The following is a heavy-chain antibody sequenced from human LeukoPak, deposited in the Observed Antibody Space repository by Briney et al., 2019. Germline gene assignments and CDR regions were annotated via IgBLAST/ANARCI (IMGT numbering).Heavy chain of an antibody. D-gene: IGHD5-12*01. CDR1: GYTFTNNW. CDR3: ARYGYSNDWALDY. J-gene: IGHJ4*02. Sequence: GESLKISCKGSGYTFTNNWIAWVRQMLGKGLEWMGIIYPGDSDTRYSPSFQGQVTISADKSISTTYLQWSSLKASDTAMYYCARYGYSNDWALDYWGQGTLVTVSS. V-gene: IGHV5-51*01. CDR2: IYPGDSDT.